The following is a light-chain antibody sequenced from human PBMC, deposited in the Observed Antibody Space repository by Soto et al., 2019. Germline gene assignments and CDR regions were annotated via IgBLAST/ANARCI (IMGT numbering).Light chain of an antibody. CDR3: QQEGSAPRT. J-gene: IGKJ1*01. CDR1: QSVRTNY. Sequence: EIVLTQSPGTLSLSPGDRATLSCRASQSVRTNYLAWYQQKRGQAPWLLIYGAFNRAGGVPDRFRGSGSGTDFTLTISRLEPEEFAVYYGQQEGSAPRTFGQGTKGEIE. CDR2: GAF. V-gene: IGKV3-20*01.